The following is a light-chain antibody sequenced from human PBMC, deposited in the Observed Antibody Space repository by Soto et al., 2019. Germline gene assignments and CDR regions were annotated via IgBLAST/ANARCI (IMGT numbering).Light chain of an antibody. CDR2: TDN. CDR1: TSNIGSEI. Sequence: QSVLTQPPSASGAPGQRVTISCSGSTSNIGSEIVTWYQQFPGTAPKLLMYTDNRRPSGVPDRFSGSKSGTSASLAISGLQSEDEAYYYCAAWDGSLNGWVFGGGTKLTVL. J-gene: IGLJ3*02. V-gene: IGLV1-44*01. CDR3: AAWDGSLNGWV.